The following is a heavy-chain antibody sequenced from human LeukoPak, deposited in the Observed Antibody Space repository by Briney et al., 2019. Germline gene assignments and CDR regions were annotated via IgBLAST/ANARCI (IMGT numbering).Heavy chain of an antibody. D-gene: IGHD3-22*01. V-gene: IGHV1-2*04. CDR2: INPNSGGT. J-gene: IGHJ1*01. CDR3: ARDRGYYDSSGYYHAEYFQH. Sequence: ASVKVSCKASGYTFTGYYMHWVRQAPGQGLEWMGWINPNSGGTNYAQKFQGWVTMTRDTSISTAYMELSRLRSDDTAVYYCARDRGYYDSSGYYHAEYFQHWGQGTLVTVSS. CDR1: GYTFTGYY.